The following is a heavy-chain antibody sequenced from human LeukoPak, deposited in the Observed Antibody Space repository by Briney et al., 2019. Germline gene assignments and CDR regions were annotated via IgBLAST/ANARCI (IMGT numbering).Heavy chain of an antibody. CDR1: GFTFSSTW. CDR3: ATAGNYYFDY. D-gene: IGHD1-1*01. J-gene: IGHJ4*02. Sequence: GGSLRLSCEASGFTFSSTWIHWVRHAPGKGLVWVSRINADGSVRNYADSVKDRFIISRDNAKSTLYLQMHSLRVEDTAVYYCATAGNYYFDYWGQGTLVTVSS. CDR2: INADGSVR. V-gene: IGHV3-74*01.